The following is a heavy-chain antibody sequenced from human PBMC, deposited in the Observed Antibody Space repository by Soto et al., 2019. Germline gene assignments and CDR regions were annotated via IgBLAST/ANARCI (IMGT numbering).Heavy chain of an antibody. Sequence: QVQLVQSGAEVREPGASVKVSCKASGYTVTTYGINWVRQAPGQGLEWMGWISAYNGHTNYAQKLQDRVTLTTDTSTSTAYMELRSLRSDDTAVYYCARDGERYCSGGSCYRRSSYFDLWGRGTHVTVSS. J-gene: IGHJ2*01. CDR2: ISAYNGHT. CDR1: GYTVTTYG. CDR3: ARDGERYCSGGSCYRRSSYFDL. V-gene: IGHV1-18*01. D-gene: IGHD2-15*01.